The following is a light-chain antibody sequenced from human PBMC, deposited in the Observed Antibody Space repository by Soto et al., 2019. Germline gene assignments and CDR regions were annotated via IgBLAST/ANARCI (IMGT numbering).Light chain of an antibody. CDR1: STDVGGYNY. CDR3: GSYSSTDTPFV. J-gene: IGLJ1*01. V-gene: IGLV2-14*01. CDR2: EVT. Sequence: QSVLAQPSSVSGCPGQSITISCTGTSTDVGGYNYVSWYQHHSGKAPKLLIYEVTNRPSGTSDRFSGSKSVNTASLTISGLQAEDESDYYCGSYSSTDTPFVFGTGTKVTVL.